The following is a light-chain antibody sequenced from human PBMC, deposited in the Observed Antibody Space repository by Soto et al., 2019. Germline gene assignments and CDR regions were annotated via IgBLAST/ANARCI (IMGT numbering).Light chain of an antibody. CDR2: AAS. J-gene: IGKJ1*01. CDR1: QSISNY. CDR3: QQSYSSSWT. Sequence: DIQMTQSPSSLSASVGDRVTITFRASQSISNYLNWYQQKPGKAPKVLIYAASNLQSGVPSRFSGSGSGTDFTLTISSLQREDFATYFCQQSYSSSWTFGPGTKVDIK. V-gene: IGKV1-39*01.